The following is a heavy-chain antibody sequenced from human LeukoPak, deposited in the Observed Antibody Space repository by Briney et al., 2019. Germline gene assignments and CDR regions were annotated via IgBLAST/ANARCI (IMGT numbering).Heavy chain of an antibody. D-gene: IGHD2-21*02. V-gene: IGHV4-39*07. CDR1: GGSISSSNYY. CDR2: INYSGST. CDR3: ARWWSCGGDCYFLDY. J-gene: IGHJ4*02. Sequence: SETLSLTCTVSGGSISSSNYYWGWIRQSPGKGLVYVGSINYSGSTYYNPSLKSRVTISVDTSENQFSLRLSSVTAADTAVYYCARWWSCGGDCYFLDYLGQGTLVTVSS.